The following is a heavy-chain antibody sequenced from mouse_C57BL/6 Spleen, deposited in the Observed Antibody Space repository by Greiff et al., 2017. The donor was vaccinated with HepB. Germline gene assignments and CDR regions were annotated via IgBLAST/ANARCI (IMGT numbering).Heavy chain of an antibody. CDR3: ARMGGDYFDY. Sequence: VQLQQPGAELVRPGSSVKLSCKASGYTFTSYWMDWVKQRPGQGLEWIGNIYPSDSETHYNQKFKDKATLTVDKSSSTDYMQLSSLTSEDSAVYYCARMGGDYFDYWGQGTTLTVSS. CDR2: IYPSDSET. D-gene: IGHD2-3*01. V-gene: IGHV1-61*01. CDR1: GYTFTSYW. J-gene: IGHJ2*01.